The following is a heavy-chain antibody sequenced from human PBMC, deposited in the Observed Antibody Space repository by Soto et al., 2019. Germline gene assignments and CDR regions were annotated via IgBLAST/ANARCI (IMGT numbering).Heavy chain of an antibody. CDR2: IYSSGHT. CDR1: GDSISSYY. CDR3: ARDSFNTGLYFDY. V-gene: IGHV4-59*12. D-gene: IGHD2-8*02. J-gene: IGHJ4*02. Sequence: SETLSLTCTVSGDSISSYYWNWIRQPPGKGLEWIGYIYSSGHTHYNPSLKSRVTMSLDTSENQFSLILNSVTAADTAVYYCARDSFNTGLYFDYWGRGTLVTVSS.